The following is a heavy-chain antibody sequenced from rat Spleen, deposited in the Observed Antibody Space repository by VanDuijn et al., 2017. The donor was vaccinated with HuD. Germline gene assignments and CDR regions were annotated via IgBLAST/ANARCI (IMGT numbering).Heavy chain of an antibody. CDR1: GFSLTTYS. CDR3: VRHEPQDYFAY. V-gene: IGHV2-45*01. J-gene: IGHJ2*01. CDR2: MWRSGST. Sequence: QVQLMESGPGLVQPSETLSLTCTVSGFSLTTYSVHWVRQPPGKGLEWMGVMWRSGSTEYNSALKSRRRISRDTSKSQVFLRMNSLQPEDTGTYYCVRHEPQDYFAYWGQGLLVTVSS.